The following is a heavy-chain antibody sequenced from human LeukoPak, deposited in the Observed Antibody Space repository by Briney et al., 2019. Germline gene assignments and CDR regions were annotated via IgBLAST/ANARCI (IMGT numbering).Heavy chain of an antibody. D-gene: IGHD3-10*01. V-gene: IGHV1-2*06. Sequence: ASVKVSCKASGYTFTGYYMHWVRQAPGQGLEWVGRINPNSGGTNYAQKFQGRVTMTRDTSISTAYMELSRLRSDDTAVYYCAVRYGSGSYYNKWDWFDPWGQGTLVTVSS. CDR2: INPNSGGT. CDR3: AVRYGSGSYYNKWDWFDP. J-gene: IGHJ5*02. CDR1: GYTFTGYY.